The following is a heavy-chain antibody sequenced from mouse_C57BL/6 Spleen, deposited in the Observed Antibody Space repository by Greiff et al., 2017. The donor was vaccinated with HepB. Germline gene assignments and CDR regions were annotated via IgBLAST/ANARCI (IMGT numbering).Heavy chain of an antibody. Sequence: QLKQSGAELVRPGTSVKVSCKASGYAFTNYLIEWVKQRPGQGLEWIGVINPGSGGTNYNEKFKGKATLTADKSSSTAYMQLSSLTSEDSAVYFCARSGLLLRDFDYWGQGTTLTVSS. CDR2: INPGSGGT. V-gene: IGHV1-54*01. CDR3: ARSGLLLRDFDY. CDR1: GYAFTNYL. J-gene: IGHJ2*01. D-gene: IGHD1-1*01.